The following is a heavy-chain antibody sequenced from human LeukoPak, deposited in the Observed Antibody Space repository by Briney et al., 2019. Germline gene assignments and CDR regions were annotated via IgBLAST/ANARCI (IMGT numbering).Heavy chain of an antibody. CDR3: AILEYYYDSSGYYPSFDY. J-gene: IGHJ4*02. Sequence: ASVTVSCKVSGYTLTELSMHWVRQAPGKGLEWMGGFDPEDGETIYAQKFQGRVTMTEDTSTDTAYMELSSLRSEDTAVYYCAILEYYYDSSGYYPSFDYWGQGTLVTVSS. CDR2: FDPEDGET. D-gene: IGHD3-22*01. V-gene: IGHV1-24*01. CDR1: GYTLTELS.